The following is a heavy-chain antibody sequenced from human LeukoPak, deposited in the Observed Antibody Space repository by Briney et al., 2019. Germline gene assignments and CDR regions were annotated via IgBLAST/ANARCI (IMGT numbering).Heavy chain of an antibody. Sequence: ASVKVSCKASGYTFTSYAMNWVRQAPGQGLEWMGWINTNTGNPTYAQGFTGRFVFSLDTSVSTAYLQISSLKAEDTAVYYCAREGIYYDYGSLRLGCFDPWGQGTLVTVSS. J-gene: IGHJ5*02. CDR2: INTNTGNP. D-gene: IGHD3-16*01. CDR1: GYTFTSYA. V-gene: IGHV7-4-1*02. CDR3: AREGIYYDYGSLRLGCFDP.